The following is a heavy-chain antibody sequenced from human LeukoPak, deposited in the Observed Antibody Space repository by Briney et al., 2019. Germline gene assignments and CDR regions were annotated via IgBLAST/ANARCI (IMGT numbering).Heavy chain of an antibody. CDR3: ARGGLVYYFDY. V-gene: IGHV1-2*02. D-gene: IGHD3/OR15-3a*01. J-gene: IGHJ4*02. CDR1: GYSFTDKY. CDR2: INPNSGGT. Sequence: ASVKVSCKASGYSFTDKYMHWVRQAPGQGLEWMGWINPNSGGTNYAQKFQGRVTMTTDTSMSTAYMELSRLTSDDTAVYYCARGGLVYYFDYWGQGTLVTVSS.